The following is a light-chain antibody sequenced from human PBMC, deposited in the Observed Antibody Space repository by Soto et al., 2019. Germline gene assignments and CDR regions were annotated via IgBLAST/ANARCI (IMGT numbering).Light chain of an antibody. CDR3: QHYAISQWT. CDR2: STS. CDR1: QGVGTSW. J-gene: IGKJ1*01. V-gene: IGKV3-20*01. Sequence: EIVLTQSPGTLSLFPGGRVTLSCRASQGVGTSWLAWYQQKPGQSPRVLNHSTSSRPTVIPDRFSVSGSETDSALTISRRQSQDSAVCYYQHYAISQWTFGQGTNVEIK.